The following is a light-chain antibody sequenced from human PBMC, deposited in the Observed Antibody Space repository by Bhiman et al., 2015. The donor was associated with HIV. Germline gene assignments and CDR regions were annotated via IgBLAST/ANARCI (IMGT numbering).Light chain of an antibody. CDR3: GTWDSTLSSVL. CDR2: ENN. J-gene: IGLJ2*01. Sequence: QSVLTQPPSVSAAPGQKVTIFCSGSSSNIGNNYVSWYQQLPGTAPKLLIYENNKRPSGIPERFSGSKSGTSATLAITGLQTGDEADYYCGTWDSTLSSVLFGGGTKLTVL. CDR1: SSNIGNNY. V-gene: IGLV1-51*02.